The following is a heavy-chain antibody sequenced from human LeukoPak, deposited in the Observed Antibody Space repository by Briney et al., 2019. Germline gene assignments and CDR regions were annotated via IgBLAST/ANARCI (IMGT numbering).Heavy chain of an antibody. CDR3: ARSRGYGFIFDP. CDR1: GGSISSYY. J-gene: IGHJ5*02. Sequence: PSETLSLTCTVSGGSISSYYWSWIRQPPGKGLEWLGYIYYSGSTNYNPSLKSRVTISVDTSKNQFSVKLISVTAADKPVYYCARSRGYGFIFDPWGQGTLVTVSS. V-gene: IGHV4-59*01. D-gene: IGHD5-18*01. CDR2: IYYSGST.